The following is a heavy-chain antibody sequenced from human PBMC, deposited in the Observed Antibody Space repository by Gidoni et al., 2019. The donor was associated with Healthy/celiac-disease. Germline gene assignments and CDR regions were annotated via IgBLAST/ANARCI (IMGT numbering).Heavy chain of an antibody. CDR1: GGSIISYH. D-gene: IGHD6-6*01. Sequence: QVQLQESGPGLVKPSETLSLTCTVDGGSIISYHWSWIRQPAGKGLEWIGRSYTSGSTNYTPSLKSRVTMSVDTSKNQFSLKRSSVTAADTAVYYCARDRVGQLGSYYYYYMDVWGKGTTVTVSS. CDR2: SYTSGST. J-gene: IGHJ6*03. CDR3: ARDRVGQLGSYYYYYMDV. V-gene: IGHV4-4*07.